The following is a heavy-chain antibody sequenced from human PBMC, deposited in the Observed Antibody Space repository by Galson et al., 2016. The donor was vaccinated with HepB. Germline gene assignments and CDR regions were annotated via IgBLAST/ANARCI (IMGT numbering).Heavy chain of an antibody. V-gene: IGHV3-23*01. J-gene: IGHJ3*02. CDR1: EFTFRSYV. Sequence: SLRLSCAASEFTFRSYVMSWVRQAPGKGLEWVSGISGSGGNTYYADSVKGRFTISRDNAKNTLYLQLNSLRAEDTALHYCVKGQMAGTLGAFDIWGQGTMVTVSS. CDR3: VKGQMAGTLGAFDI. CDR2: ISGSGGNT. D-gene: IGHD6-19*01.